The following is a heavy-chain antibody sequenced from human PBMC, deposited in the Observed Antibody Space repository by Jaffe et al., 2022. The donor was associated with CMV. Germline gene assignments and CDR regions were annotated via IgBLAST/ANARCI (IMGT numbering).Heavy chain of an antibody. D-gene: IGHD6-6*01. CDR3: AHRRLGGGSSLTRGYFDY. CDR1: GFSLSTSGVG. CDR2: IYWNDDK. V-gene: IGHV2-5*01. J-gene: IGHJ4*02. Sequence: QITLKESGPTLVKPTQTLTLTCTFSGFSLSTSGVGVGWIRQPPGKALEWLALIYWNDDKRYSPSLKSRLTITKDTSKNQVVLTMTNMDPVDTATYYCAHRRLGGGSSLTRGYFDYWGQGTLVTVSS.